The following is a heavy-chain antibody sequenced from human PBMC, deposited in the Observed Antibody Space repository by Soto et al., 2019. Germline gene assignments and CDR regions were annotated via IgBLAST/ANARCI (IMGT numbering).Heavy chain of an antibody. D-gene: IGHD3-9*01. Sequence: SGPTLVNPTQTLTLTFTFSGFSVTSIFISGTGIRQPPGKMLEWLALIDWRHGKYYSSFLKTRVTLSKDTSKNQVVLTLNNMDPVDAGTYYCARMKKGGTFGWTQIDHWGQGTLVTVSS. V-gene: IGHV2-70*13. CDR2: IDWRHGK. J-gene: IGHJ4*02. CDR1: GFSVTSIFIS. CDR3: ARMKKGGTFGWTQIDH.